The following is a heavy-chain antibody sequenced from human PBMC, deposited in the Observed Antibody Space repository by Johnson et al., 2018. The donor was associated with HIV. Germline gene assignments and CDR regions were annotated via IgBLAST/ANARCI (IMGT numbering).Heavy chain of an antibody. CDR2: IHWNGGST. J-gene: IGHJ3*02. D-gene: IGHD3-3*01. CDR3: ANDFWSGSGI. V-gene: IGHV3-20*04. Sequence: VQLVESGGNVVRPGGSLKLSCAASGFTFDDYDMSWVRQAPGKGLEWVSGIHWNGGSTGYADSVKGRFTISRDTAKNSLYLQMNSLRAEDTAVYYCANDFWSGSGIWGQGTMVTVSS. CDR1: GFTFDDYD.